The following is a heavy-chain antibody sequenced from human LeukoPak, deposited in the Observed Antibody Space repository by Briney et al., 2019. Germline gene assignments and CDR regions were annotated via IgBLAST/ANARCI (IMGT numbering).Heavy chain of an antibody. D-gene: IGHD3-10*01. J-gene: IGHJ4*02. CDR1: GFTLSSYA. CDR3: AKVGGSGSYYVPVFDY. V-gene: IGHV3-23*01. Sequence: GGSLRLSCAASGFTLSSYAMSWVRQAPGKGLEGVSAISGSGGSTYYAHSVKGPFTISRHNSKTTLYLQMNSLRAEDTAVYYCAKVGGSGSYYVPVFDYWGQGTLVTVSS. CDR2: ISGSGGST.